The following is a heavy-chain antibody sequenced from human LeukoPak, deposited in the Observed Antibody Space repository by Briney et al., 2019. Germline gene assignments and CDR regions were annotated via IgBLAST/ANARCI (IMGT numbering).Heavy chain of an antibody. CDR1: GDSISSNNYY. CDR2: IYYSGSA. CDR3: AKVLLTDSSGYSWDY. V-gene: IGHV4-39*01. J-gene: IGHJ4*02. Sequence: SETLSLTCTVSGDSISSNNYYWGWIRQPPGKGLEWIGSIYYSGSAYYNPSLRSRVTISVDTSKNQFSLKLSSVTAADTAVYYCAKVLLTDSSGYSWDYWGQGTLVTVSS. D-gene: IGHD3-22*01.